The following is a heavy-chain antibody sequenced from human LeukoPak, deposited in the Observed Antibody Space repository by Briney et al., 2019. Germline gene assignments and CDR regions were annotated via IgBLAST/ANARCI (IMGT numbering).Heavy chain of an antibody. V-gene: IGHV1-18*01. CDR1: GYTFTSYG. D-gene: IGHD2-15*01. CDR3: ARGGCGSCYRPSDAFDI. J-gene: IGHJ3*02. Sequence: ASVKVSCKASGYTFTSYGISWVRQAPGQGLEWMGWISAYNGNTNYAQKLQGRVTITADESTSTAYMELSSLRSDDAAVYYCARGGCGSCYRPSDAFDIWGQGTMVTVSS. CDR2: ISAYNGNT.